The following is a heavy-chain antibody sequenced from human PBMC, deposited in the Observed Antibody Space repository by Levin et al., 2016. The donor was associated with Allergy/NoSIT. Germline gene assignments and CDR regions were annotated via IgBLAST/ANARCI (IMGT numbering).Heavy chain of an antibody. CDR3: VKEGRLGYCSSTSCDDGAFDI. V-gene: IGHV3-64D*06. CDR1: GFTFSSYW. J-gene: IGHJ3*02. D-gene: IGHD2-2*01. Sequence: GESLKISCAASGFTFSSYWMHWVRQAPGKGLEYVSAISSNGGSTYYADSVKGRFTISRDNSKNTLYLQMSSLRAEDTAVYYCVKEGRLGYCSSTSCDDGAFDIWGQGTMVTVSS. CDR2: ISSNGGST.